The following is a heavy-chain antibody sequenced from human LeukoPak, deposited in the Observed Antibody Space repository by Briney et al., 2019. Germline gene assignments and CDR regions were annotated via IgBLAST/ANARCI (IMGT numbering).Heavy chain of an antibody. J-gene: IGHJ6*02. CDR2: IIPILGIV. V-gene: IGHV1-69*04. D-gene: IGHD3-10*01. CDR3: ARVILPMATDYYYGMDV. CDR1: GGTFSSYA. Sequence: SVKVSCKASGGTFSSYAISWVRQAPGQGLEWMGRIIPILGIVNYAQKFQGRVTITADKSTSTAYMELSSLRSEDTAVYYCARVILPMATDYYYGMDVWGQGTTVTVSS.